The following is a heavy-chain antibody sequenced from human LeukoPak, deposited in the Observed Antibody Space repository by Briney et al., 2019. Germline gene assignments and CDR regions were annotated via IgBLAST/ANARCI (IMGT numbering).Heavy chain of an antibody. V-gene: IGHV3-23*01. J-gene: IGHJ5*02. CDR1: GFTFSSYA. D-gene: IGHD6-19*01. CDR2: ISGSGSST. Sequence: GGSLRLSCAASGFTFSSYAMSWVRQAPGEGLEWLSSISGSGSSTYYADSVKGRFTISRDNSKNTLYLQMNSLRAEDTAVYYCAKDTVAVAALFDPWGQGTLVTVSS. CDR3: AKDTVAVAALFDP.